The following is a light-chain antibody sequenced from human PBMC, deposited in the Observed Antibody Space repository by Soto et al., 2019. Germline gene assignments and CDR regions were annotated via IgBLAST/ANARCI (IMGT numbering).Light chain of an antibody. V-gene: IGLV1-51*01. CDR1: SSNIGHNY. CDR2: DNN. J-gene: IGLJ2*01. Sequence: QSVLTQPPSVSAAPGQKVTISCSGSSSNIGHNYVCWYQQLSGTAPKLLICDNNKRPSGIPDRFSGSKSGTSATLGITGLQTGDEADYYCGTWDSRLSVGVFGGGTKLTVL. CDR3: GTWDSRLSVGV.